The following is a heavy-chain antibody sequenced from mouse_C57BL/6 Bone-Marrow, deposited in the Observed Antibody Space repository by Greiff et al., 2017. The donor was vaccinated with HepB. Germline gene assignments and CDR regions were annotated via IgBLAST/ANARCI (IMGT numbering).Heavy chain of an antibody. CDR1: GYSFTGYY. D-gene: IGHD2-3*01. V-gene: IGHV1-42*01. J-gene: IGHJ3*01. Sequence: DVQLQESGPELVKPGASVKISCKASGYSFTGYYMNWVKQSPEKSLEWIGEINPSTGGTTYNQKFKAKATLTVDKSSSTAYMQLKSLTSEDSAVYYCARLAYDGYSWFAYWGQGTLVTVSA. CDR2: INPSTGGT. CDR3: ARLAYDGYSWFAY.